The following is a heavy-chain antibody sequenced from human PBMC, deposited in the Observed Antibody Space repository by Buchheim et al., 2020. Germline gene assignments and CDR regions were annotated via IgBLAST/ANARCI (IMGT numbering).Heavy chain of an antibody. Sequence: QLQLQESGPGLVKPSETLSLTCTVSGASISSSSYSWGWIRQPPGKGLDWIGSIYYSGSTYSNPSLKSRVTISVDTSKNRFSLKLSSVTAADTAVYYCARHLRNTVTTGVPNYYYYMDVWGKGTT. CDR1: GASISSSSYS. D-gene: IGHD4-17*01. V-gene: IGHV4-39*01. J-gene: IGHJ6*03. CDR2: IYYSGST. CDR3: ARHLRNTVTTGVPNYYYYMDV.